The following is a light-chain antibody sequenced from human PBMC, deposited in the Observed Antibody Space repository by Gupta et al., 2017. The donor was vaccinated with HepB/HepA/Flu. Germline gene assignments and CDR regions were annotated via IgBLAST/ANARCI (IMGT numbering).Light chain of an antibody. CDR1: QSVSDSQ. J-gene: IGKJ1*01. CDR2: SIS. CDR3: QKDDSSTWT. V-gene: IGKV3-20*01. Sequence: EIVLTQSPGTLSLSPGERATLSCRTSQSVSDSQLAWYQQKPGQAPRLLIYSISNRATGIPDRVSGSGSGTELTLTISRLEPEDFAVYYCQKDDSSTWTFGTGTKVEFK.